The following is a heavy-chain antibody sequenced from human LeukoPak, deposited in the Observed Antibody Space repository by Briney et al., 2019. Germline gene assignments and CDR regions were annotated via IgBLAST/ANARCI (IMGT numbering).Heavy chain of an antibody. CDR1: GYSFTSYW. CDR2: IYPGDSDT. Sequence: GESLKISCKGSGYSFTSYWISWVRQMPGKGLEWMGIIYPGDSDTRYSPSFQGQVTISADKSVSTAYLQWSSLKASDTAMYYCARSPIVGARPIDYWGQGTLVTVSS. V-gene: IGHV5-51*01. J-gene: IGHJ4*02. D-gene: IGHD1-26*01. CDR3: ARSPIVGARPIDY.